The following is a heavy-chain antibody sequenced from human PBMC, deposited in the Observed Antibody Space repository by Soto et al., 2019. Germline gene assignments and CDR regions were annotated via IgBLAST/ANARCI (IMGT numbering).Heavy chain of an antibody. J-gene: IGHJ6*02. CDR2: IYYSGST. D-gene: IGHD5-12*01. CDR3: ARDRSDYDYYYYYGMDV. V-gene: IGHV4-59*01. CDR1: GGSISSYY. Sequence: SETLSLTCTVSGGSISSYYWSWIRQPPGKGLEWIGYIYYSGSTNYNLSLKSRVTISVDTSKNQFSLKLSSVTAADTAVYYCARDRSDYDYYYYYGMDVWGQGTTVTVSS.